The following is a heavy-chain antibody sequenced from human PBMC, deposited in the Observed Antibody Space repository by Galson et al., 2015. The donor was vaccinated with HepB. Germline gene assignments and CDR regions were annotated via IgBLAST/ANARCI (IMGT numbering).Heavy chain of an antibody. D-gene: IGHD3-3*01. CDR1: GFTFRNYA. CDR3: ARDRDPIFGVLMPFDP. J-gene: IGHJ5*02. Sequence: SLRLSCAGSGFTFRNYAMSWVRQAPGKGPEWVSYISATSSTIYYADSVKGRFTISRDDAKNSLYLQMNSLRVEDTAFYYCARDRDPIFGVLMPFDPWGQGTLVTVSS. CDR2: ISATSSTI. V-gene: IGHV3-48*01.